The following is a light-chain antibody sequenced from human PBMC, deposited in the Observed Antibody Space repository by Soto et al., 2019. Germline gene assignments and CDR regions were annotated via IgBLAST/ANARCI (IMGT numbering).Light chain of an antibody. J-gene: IGKJ1*01. CDR3: QQYGNYWT. V-gene: IGKV1-5*03. CDR2: KAS. CDR1: ESISSG. Sequence: DIPMTQSPSTLSASVGEGVTITCRTSESISSGLAWYQQKPGKAPKLLIYKASSLQSGVPSRFSGSGSGTEFTLTISSLQPDDFATYYCQQYGNYWTFGQGTKVDIK.